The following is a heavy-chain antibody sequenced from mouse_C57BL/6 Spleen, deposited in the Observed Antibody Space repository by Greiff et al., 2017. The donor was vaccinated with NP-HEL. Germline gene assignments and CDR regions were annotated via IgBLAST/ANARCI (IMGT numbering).Heavy chain of an antibody. V-gene: IGHV1-64*01. CDR1: GYTFTSYW. CDR3: ARGNSQYWYFDV. J-gene: IGHJ1*03. CDR2: IHPNSGST. Sequence: VKLQQPGAELVKPGASVKLSCKASGYTFTSYWMHWVKQRPGQGLEWIGMIHPNSGSTNYNEKFKSKATLTVDKSSSTAYMQLSSLTSEDSAVYYCARGNSQYWYFDVWGTGTTVTVSS. D-gene: IGHD5-2*01.